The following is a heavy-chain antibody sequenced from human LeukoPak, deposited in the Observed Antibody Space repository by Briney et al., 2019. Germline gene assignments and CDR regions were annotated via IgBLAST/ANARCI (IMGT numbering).Heavy chain of an antibody. V-gene: IGHV4-4*07. CDR2: IYNSDNA. J-gene: IGHJ3*02. Sequence: PAETLSLTCTASVASLSGYYWSWIRQPAGKGLEWIGRIYNSDNARYYPSLNTRATMSIDTSKNQLSLILRSVTAADTAVYYCARDRGIAADGMEGGDAFDICGPGTMVTVSP. D-gene: IGHD6-13*01. CDR3: ARDRGIAADGMEGGDAFDI. CDR1: VASLSGYY.